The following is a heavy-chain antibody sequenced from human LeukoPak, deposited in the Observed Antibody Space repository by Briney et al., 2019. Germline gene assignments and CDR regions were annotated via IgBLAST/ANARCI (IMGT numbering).Heavy chain of an antibody. D-gene: IGHD6-13*01. V-gene: IGHV3-23*01. CDR3: AKTGGIAAAH. CDR2: ISGSGGST. J-gene: IGHJ4*02. CDR1: GFTFSSYG. Sequence: GGTLRLSCAASGFTFSSYGMSWVRQAPGKGLEWASAISGSGGSTYYADSVKGRFTISRDNSKNTLYLQMNSLRAEDTALYYCAKTGGIAAAHWGQGTLVTVSS.